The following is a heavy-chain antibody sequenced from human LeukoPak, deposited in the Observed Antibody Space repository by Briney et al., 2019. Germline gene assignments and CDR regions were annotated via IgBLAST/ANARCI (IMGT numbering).Heavy chain of an antibody. CDR2: IIPIFGTA. Sequence: GSSVKVSCKASGGTFSSYAISWVRQAPGQGLEWMGGIIPIFGTADYAQKFQGRVTITADESTSTTYMELSSLRSDDTAVYYCARASNWNYDLDLDYWGQGTLVTVSS. D-gene: IGHD1-7*01. CDR1: GGTFSSYA. J-gene: IGHJ4*02. CDR3: ARASNWNYDLDLDY. V-gene: IGHV1-69*01.